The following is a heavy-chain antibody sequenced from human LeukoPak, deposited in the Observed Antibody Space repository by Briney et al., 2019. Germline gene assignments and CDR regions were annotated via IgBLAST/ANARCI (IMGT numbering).Heavy chain of an antibody. V-gene: IGHV4-39*01. J-gene: IGHJ4*02. CDR1: GGSISSSSYY. CDR2: IYYSGST. Sequence: SETLSLTCTVSGGSISSSSYYWGWLRQPPGKGLEWIGSIYYSGSTYYSPSLKSRVTISVDTSKNQFSLKLSSVTAADTAVYYCARHDRGGSDYWGQGTLVTVSS. CDR3: ARHDRGGSDY. D-gene: IGHD3-16*01.